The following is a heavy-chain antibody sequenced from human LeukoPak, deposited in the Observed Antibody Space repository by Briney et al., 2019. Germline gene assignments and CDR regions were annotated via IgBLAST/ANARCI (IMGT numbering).Heavy chain of an antibody. V-gene: IGHV1-46*01. CDR3: ARSLRHDYVWGSYRQLDY. CDR2: INPSGGST. CDR1: GYTFTSYY. Sequence: GASVKVSCKASGYTFTSYYMHWVRQAPGEGLEWMGIINPSGGSTSYAQKFQGRVTMTRDMSTSTVYMELSSLRSEDTAVYYCARSLRHDYVWGSYRQLDYWGQGTLVTVSS. D-gene: IGHD3-16*02. J-gene: IGHJ4*02.